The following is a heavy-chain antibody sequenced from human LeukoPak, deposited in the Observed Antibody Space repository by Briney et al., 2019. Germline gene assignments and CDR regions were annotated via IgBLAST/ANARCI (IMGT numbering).Heavy chain of an antibody. Sequence: SQTLSLTCTVSGGSISSGSYYWSWIRQPAGKGLEWIGRIYTSGSTNYNPSLKSRVTISVDTSKNQFSLKLSSVTAADTAVYYCARDRIPSIAAAGTYYYYYMDVWGKGTTVTVSS. J-gene: IGHJ6*03. V-gene: IGHV4-61*02. CDR1: GGSISSGSYY. D-gene: IGHD6-13*01. CDR3: ARDRIPSIAAAGTYYYYYMDV. CDR2: IYTSGST.